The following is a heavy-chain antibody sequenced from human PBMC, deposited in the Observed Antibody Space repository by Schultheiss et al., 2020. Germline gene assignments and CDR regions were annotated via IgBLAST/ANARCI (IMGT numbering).Heavy chain of an antibody. V-gene: IGHV4-59*04. D-gene: IGHD2-21*01. J-gene: IGHJ5*02. CDR1: GGSISSYY. CDR3: ARHKAGHRYDP. Sequence: SETLSLTCTVSGGSISSYYWSWIRQPPGKGLEWIGYIYYSGTTYYNPSLKSRVTISIDTSRNRFSLSLNSVTAADTAVFYCARHKAGHRYDPWGQGTLVTVSS. CDR2: IYYSGTT.